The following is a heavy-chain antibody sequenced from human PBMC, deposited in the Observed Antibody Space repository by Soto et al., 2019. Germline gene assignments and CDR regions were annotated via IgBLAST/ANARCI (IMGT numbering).Heavy chain of an antibody. D-gene: IGHD3-22*01. V-gene: IGHV1-46*01. J-gene: IGHJ5*02. CDR2: INPSGGST. CDR1: GYTFTSYY. Sequence: ASVKVSCKASGYTFTSYYMHWVRQAPGQGLEWMGIINPSGGSTSYAQKFQGRVTMTRDTSTSTVYMELSSLRSEDTAVYYCARGTSYYYDSSGYYSSWGQGTLVTVSS. CDR3: ARGTSYYYDSSGYYSS.